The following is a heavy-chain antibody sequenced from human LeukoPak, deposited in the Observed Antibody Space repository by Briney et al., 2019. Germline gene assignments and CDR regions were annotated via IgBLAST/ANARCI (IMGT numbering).Heavy chain of an antibody. CDR1: GFTFSSYA. Sequence: GRSLRLSCAASGFTFSSYAMHWVRQAPGKGLEWVAVISYDGSNKYYADSVKGRFTISRDNSKNTLYLQMNSLRAEDTAVYYCAREYEQQLGYYYYYYMDVWGKGTAVTVSS. CDR3: AREYEQQLGYYYYYYMDV. J-gene: IGHJ6*03. D-gene: IGHD6-13*01. CDR2: ISYDGSNK. V-gene: IGHV3-30*04.